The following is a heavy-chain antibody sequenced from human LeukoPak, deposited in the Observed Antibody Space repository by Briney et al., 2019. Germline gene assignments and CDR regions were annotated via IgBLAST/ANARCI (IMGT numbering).Heavy chain of an antibody. D-gene: IGHD5-12*01. Sequence: GESLKISCKGSGYTFTNYWIGWVRQLPGKGLEWMGIIYPGDSDTRYRTSFQGQVPISAGKSISTAYLQWSSLKASDTAVYYCARQRGLRFESDYWGQGTLVTVSS. CDR2: IYPGDSDT. CDR1: GYTFTNYW. CDR3: ARQRGLRFESDY. V-gene: IGHV5-51*01. J-gene: IGHJ4*02.